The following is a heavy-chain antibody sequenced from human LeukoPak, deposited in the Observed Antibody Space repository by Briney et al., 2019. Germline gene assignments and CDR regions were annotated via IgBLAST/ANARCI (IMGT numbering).Heavy chain of an antibody. Sequence: ASVKVSCKASGYTFTSNYIHWVRQAPGQGLEWMGMIYPSGGSTSYAQKFQGRVTMTRDTSTSTVYMELSSLRSEDTAVYYCARDLRYSFLYYYYGMDVWGQGTTVTVSS. J-gene: IGHJ6*02. D-gene: IGHD1-26*01. CDR3: ARDLRYSFLYYYYGMDV. CDR2: IYPSGGST. V-gene: IGHV1-46*01. CDR1: GYTFTSNY.